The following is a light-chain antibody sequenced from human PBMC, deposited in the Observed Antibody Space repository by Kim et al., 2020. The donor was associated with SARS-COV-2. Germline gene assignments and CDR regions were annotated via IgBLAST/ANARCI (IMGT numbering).Light chain of an antibody. CDR1: SGSIGDNY. CDR3: QSYNRSIVV. V-gene: IGLV6-57*03. Sequence: GKKVTISCTRSSGSIGDNYVQWYQQRPGGVPTTVIYEDDQRPSGVPDRFSGSIDSSSNSASLTISGLKTEDEADYYCQSYNRSIVVFGGGTQLTVL. CDR2: EDD. J-gene: IGLJ2*01.